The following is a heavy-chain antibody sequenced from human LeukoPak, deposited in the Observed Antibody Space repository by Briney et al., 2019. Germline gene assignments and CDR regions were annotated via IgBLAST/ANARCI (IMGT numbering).Heavy chain of an antibody. V-gene: IGHV7-4-1*02. CDR1: GYTFTSYA. CDR3: ARAGAATPILDFQH. Sequence: ASVKVSCKASGYTFTSYAMNWVRQAPGQGLEWMGRINTNTGNPTYAQGFTGRFVFSLDTSVSTAYLQISSLKAEDTAVYYCARAGAATPILDFQHWGQGTLVTVSS. D-gene: IGHD2-15*01. J-gene: IGHJ1*01. CDR2: INTNTGNP.